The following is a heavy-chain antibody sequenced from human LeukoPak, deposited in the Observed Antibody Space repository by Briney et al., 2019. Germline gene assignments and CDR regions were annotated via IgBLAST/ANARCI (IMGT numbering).Heavy chain of an antibody. J-gene: IGHJ5*02. CDR1: GGSISSGSYY. CDR2: IYTSGST. CDR3: ARDVDH. Sequence: SETLSLTCTVSGGSISSGSYYWSWIRQPAGKGLEWIGRIYTSGSTNYNPSLKSRVTISLDTSKNQFSLKLSSVTAADTAVYYCARDVDHWGQGTLVTVSS. V-gene: IGHV4-61*02.